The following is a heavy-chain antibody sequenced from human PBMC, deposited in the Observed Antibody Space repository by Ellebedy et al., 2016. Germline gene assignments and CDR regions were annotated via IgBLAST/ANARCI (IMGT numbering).Heavy chain of an antibody. D-gene: IGHD3-10*01. J-gene: IGHJ6*02. Sequence: GGSLRLSCAASGFTFSSYWMHWVRQAPGKGLVWVSRINSDGSSTSYADSVKGRFTISRDNAKNTLYLQMNSLRAEDTAVYYCARASDNYYYYGMDVWGQGTTVTVSS. V-gene: IGHV3-74*01. CDR3: ARASDNYYYYGMDV. CDR2: INSDGSST. CDR1: GFTFSSYW.